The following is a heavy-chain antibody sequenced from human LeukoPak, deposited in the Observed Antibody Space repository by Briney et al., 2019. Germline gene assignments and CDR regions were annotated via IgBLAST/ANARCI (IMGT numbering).Heavy chain of an antibody. CDR3: ASPGIAAAGTFYWYFDL. CDR2: IYISGST. Sequence: PSETLSLTCTVSGGSIGGYYWTWIRQPPGKALEWIGYIYISGSTNYNPSLQSRVTISLDTSKNQFSLKLSSVTAADTAVYYCASPGIAAAGTFYWYFDLWGRGTLVTVSS. D-gene: IGHD6-13*01. J-gene: IGHJ2*01. V-gene: IGHV4-4*09. CDR1: GGSIGGYY.